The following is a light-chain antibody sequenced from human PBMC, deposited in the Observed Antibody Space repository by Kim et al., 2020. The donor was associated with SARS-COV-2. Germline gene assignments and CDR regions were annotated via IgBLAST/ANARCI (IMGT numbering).Light chain of an antibody. J-gene: IGLJ2*01. V-gene: IGLV2-8*01. CDR1: SSELGGYNY. Sequence: QSVTITCNGTSSELGGYNYVSWYQQHPGKAPKLMIYEVSKRPSGVPDRFSGSKSGNTASLTVSGLQAEDEADYYCSSYAGSNNLVFGGGTQLTVL. CDR3: SSYAGSNNLV. CDR2: EVS.